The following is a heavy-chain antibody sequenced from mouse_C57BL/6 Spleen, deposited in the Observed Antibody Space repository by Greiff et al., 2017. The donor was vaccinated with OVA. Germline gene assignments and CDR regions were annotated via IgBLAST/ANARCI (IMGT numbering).Heavy chain of an antibody. D-gene: IGHD2-10*01. Sequence: EVKLMESGGGLVKPGGSLKLSCAASGFTFSDYGMHWVRQAPEKGLEWVAYLSSGSSTLYYADTVKGRFTISRDNAKNTLFLQMTSLRSEDTAMYYCASSYSINDWYFDVWGTGTTVTVSS. CDR1: GFTFSDYG. CDR2: LSSGSSTL. J-gene: IGHJ1*03. CDR3: ASSYSINDWYFDV. V-gene: IGHV5-17*01.